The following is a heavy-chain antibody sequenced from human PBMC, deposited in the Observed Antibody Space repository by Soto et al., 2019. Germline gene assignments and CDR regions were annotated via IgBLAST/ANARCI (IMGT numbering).Heavy chain of an antibody. Sequence: GGSLRLSCAASGFTFSSYDMHWVRQATGKGLEWVSAIGTAGDTYYPGSVKGRFTISRENAKNSLYLQMNSRRAEDTAVYYCARTYSSGWYYYYYGMDVWGQGTTVTVSS. CDR3: ARTYSSGWYYYYYGMDV. V-gene: IGHV3-13*01. CDR1: GFTFSSYD. D-gene: IGHD6-19*01. CDR2: IGTAGDT. J-gene: IGHJ6*02.